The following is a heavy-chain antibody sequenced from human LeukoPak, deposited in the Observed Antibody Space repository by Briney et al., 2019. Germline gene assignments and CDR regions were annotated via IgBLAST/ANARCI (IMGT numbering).Heavy chain of an antibody. Sequence: VKVSCKASGYTFTGYYMHWVRQAPGQGLEWMGWINPNSGGTNYAQKFQGRVTMTRDTSISTAYMELSRLRSDDTAVYYCARDYDFWQAFDIWGQGTMVTVSS. CDR2: INPNSGGT. V-gene: IGHV1-2*02. D-gene: IGHD3-3*01. CDR1: GYTFTGYY. CDR3: ARDYDFWQAFDI. J-gene: IGHJ3*02.